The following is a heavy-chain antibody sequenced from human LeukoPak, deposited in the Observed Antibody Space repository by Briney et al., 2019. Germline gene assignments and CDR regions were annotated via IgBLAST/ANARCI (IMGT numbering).Heavy chain of an antibody. CDR3: ARGPYADAYNSAGFDI. Sequence: GGTLRLSCAASGFTFRNSGMSWVRQAPGKGLEWVSGISAGGGSTYYADSVKGRFTISRDNSKNTLYLQMNSLRAEDTALYYCARGPYADAYNSAGFDIWGQGTMVTVSS. J-gene: IGHJ3*02. CDR1: GFTFRNSG. CDR2: ISAGGGST. V-gene: IGHV3-23*01. D-gene: IGHD5-24*01.